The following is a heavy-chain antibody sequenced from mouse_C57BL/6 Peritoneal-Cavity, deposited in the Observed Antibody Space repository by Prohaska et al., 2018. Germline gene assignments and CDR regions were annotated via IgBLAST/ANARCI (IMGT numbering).Heavy chain of an antibody. J-gene: IGHJ1*03. CDR2: IDPYDSYT. CDR3: ARVDGYLGYFDV. D-gene: IGHD2-3*01. V-gene: IGHV1-59*01. CDR1: GYTFTSYW. Sequence: QVQLQQPGAELVRPGTSVKLSCKASGYTFTSYWMHWVKQRPGQGLEWIGVIDPYDSYTNYNQKFKGKATVTVDTSSSTAYMQLSSLTSEDSAVYYCARVDGYLGYFDVWGTGTTVTVSS.